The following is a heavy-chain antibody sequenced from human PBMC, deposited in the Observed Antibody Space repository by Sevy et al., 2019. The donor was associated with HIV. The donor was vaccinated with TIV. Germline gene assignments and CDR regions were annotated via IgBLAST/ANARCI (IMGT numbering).Heavy chain of an antibody. CDR3: ARDSSWYDYGRVPFDI. CDR1: GGSISSYY. Sequence: SETLSLTCTVSGGSISSYYWSWIRQPPGKGLEWIGYIYYSGSTNYNPSLKSRVTISVDTSKNQFSLKLSSVTAADTAVYYCARDSSWYDYGRVPFDIWGQGTMVTVSS. V-gene: IGHV4-59*01. CDR2: IYYSGST. D-gene: IGHD4-17*01. J-gene: IGHJ3*02.